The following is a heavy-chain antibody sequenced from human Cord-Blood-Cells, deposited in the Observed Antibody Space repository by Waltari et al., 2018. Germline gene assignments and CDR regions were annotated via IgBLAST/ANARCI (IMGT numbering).Heavy chain of an antibody. CDR2: INHSVST. CDR1: GGSFSDYC. CDR3: ARGRSGYYYPDY. J-gene: IGHJ4*02. D-gene: IGHD3-3*01. V-gene: IGHV4-34*01. Sequence: QVQLQQWGAGLLKPSETLSLTCAVDGGSFSDYCWRWIRQPPGKGLEWIWEINHSVSTNYNPSLKSRVTISVDTSKTQFSLKLRSVTAADTAVYYCARGRSGYYYPDYWGQGTLVTVSS.